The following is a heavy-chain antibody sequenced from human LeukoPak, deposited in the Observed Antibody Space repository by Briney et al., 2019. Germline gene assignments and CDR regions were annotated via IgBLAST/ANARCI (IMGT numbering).Heavy chain of an antibody. V-gene: IGHV3-48*03. D-gene: IGHD1-26*01. CDR3: ARARGDLLYYYYYMDV. J-gene: IGHJ6*03. Sequence: GGSLRLSCAASGFTFSSYEMNWVRQAAGKGLEWVSYISSSGSTIYYADSVKGRFTISRDNANNSLYLQMNSLRAEDTAVYYCARARGDLLYYYYYMDVWGKGTTVTVSS. CDR1: GFTFSSYE. CDR2: ISSSGSTI.